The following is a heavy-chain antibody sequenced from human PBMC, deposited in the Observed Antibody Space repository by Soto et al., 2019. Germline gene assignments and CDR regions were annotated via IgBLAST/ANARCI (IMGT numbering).Heavy chain of an antibody. CDR3: TTTSYCSGGSCFAEDYYYYGMDA. J-gene: IGHJ6*02. CDR1: GFTFNNAW. D-gene: IGHD2-15*01. Sequence: GGSLRLSCAASGFTFNNAWMSWVRQAPGKGLEWVGRIRSKTDGGTTDYAAPVKGRFTISRDDSKNTLYLQMNSLKTEDTAVYYCTTTSYCSGGSCFAEDYYYYGMDAWGQGTTVTVSS. CDR2: IRSKTDGGTT. V-gene: IGHV3-15*01.